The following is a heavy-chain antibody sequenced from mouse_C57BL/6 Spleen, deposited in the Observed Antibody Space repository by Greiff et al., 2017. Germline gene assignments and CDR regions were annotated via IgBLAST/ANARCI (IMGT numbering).Heavy chain of an antibody. Sequence: VQLQQPGAELVKPGASVKLSCKASGYTFTSYWMHWVKQRPGQGLEWIGMIHPNSGSTNYNEKFKSKATLTVDKSSSTAYMQLSSLTSEDSAVYYCARSYYGNYGGAMDYWGQGTSVTVSS. CDR2: IHPNSGST. J-gene: IGHJ4*01. D-gene: IGHD2-10*01. CDR1: GYTFTSYW. CDR3: ARSYYGNYGGAMDY. V-gene: IGHV1-64*01.